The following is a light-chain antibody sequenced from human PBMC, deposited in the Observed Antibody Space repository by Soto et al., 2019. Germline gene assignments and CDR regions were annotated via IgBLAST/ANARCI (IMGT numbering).Light chain of an antibody. CDR1: QSVSSY. Sequence: ENLLTPSSGTLSFSSGERATLSFRASQSVSSYLAWYQQKPGQAPRLLIYDASNRATGIPARFSGSGSGTDFTLTISSLEPEDFAVYYCQQRSNWLTFGGGTKVDI. CDR2: DAS. J-gene: IGKJ4*01. CDR3: QQRSNWLT. V-gene: IGKV3-11*01.